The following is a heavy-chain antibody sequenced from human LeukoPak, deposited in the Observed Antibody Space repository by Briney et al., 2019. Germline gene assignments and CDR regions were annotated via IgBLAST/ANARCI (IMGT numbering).Heavy chain of an antibody. CDR3: ARDNPYGSGTDY. CDR1: GGSFSGFH. V-gene: IGHV4-34*01. Sequence: PSETLSLTCAVYGGSFSGFHWSWIRQPPGKGLEWIGEINHSESTNYNPSLKSRVTISVDTSKNQFSLKLSSVTAADTAVYYCARDNPYGSGTDYWGQGSLVTVSS. CDR2: INHSEST. D-gene: IGHD3-10*01. J-gene: IGHJ4*02.